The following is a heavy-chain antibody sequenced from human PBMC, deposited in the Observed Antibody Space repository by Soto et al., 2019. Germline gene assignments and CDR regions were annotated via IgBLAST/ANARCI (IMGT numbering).Heavy chain of an antibody. CDR1: GFTFSSYA. CDR2: ISSNGGST. V-gene: IGHV3-64*01. CDR3: ARDYRTAMVPPDYYYYYYMDV. D-gene: IGHD5-18*01. Sequence: PGGSLRLSCAASGFTFSSYAMHWVRQAPGKGLEYVSAISSNGGSTYYANSVKGRFTISRDNSKNTLYLQMGSLRAEDMAVYYCARDYRTAMVPPDYYYYYYMDVWGKGTTVTVSS. J-gene: IGHJ6*03.